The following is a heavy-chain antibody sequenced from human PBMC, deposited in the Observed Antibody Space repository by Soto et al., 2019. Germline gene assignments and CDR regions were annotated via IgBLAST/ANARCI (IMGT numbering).Heavy chain of an antibody. Sequence: QVQLQQWGAGLLKPSETLSLTCAVSGGSFSDYHWSWIRQPPGKGLEWIGEINHSGGTNYNPSLKSRVTISVDTSKNQFSLRLSSVTAADTAVYYCARERGDSTYYGLDVWDQGTTVTVSS. D-gene: IGHD4-17*01. CDR3: ARERGDSTYYGLDV. J-gene: IGHJ6*02. CDR1: GGSFSDYH. V-gene: IGHV4-34*01. CDR2: INHSGGT.